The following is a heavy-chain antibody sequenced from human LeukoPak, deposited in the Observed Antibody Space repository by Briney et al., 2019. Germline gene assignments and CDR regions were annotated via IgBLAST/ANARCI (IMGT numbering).Heavy chain of an antibody. CDR1: GFTVTSSA. V-gene: IGHV1-58*02. D-gene: IGHD3-9*01. Sequence: AASVKVSCTASGFTVTSSAMQWVRQARGQRLEWIGWIVVGSGNTNYAQEFQERVTTTRDMSTSTAYMELSSLRSEDTAVYYCAAIHPTGFQHWGQGTLVTVSS. CDR2: IVVGSGNT. J-gene: IGHJ1*01. CDR3: AAIHPTGFQH.